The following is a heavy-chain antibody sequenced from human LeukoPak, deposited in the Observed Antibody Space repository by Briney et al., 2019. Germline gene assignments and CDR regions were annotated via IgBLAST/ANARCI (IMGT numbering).Heavy chain of an antibody. D-gene: IGHD1-1*01. J-gene: IGHJ6*03. CDR1: GFTFTNYA. Sequence: GGALGLSCAASGFTFTNYAMSWGRQAPGKGLEGGPGISANGMSTYYAYSGQGRFTISRDNSKSTLYQPTDSLRADDTAVYYCAKEPSWNYYYYYSMDVWGKGTTVTVSS. V-gene: IGHV3-23*01. CDR3: AKEPSWNYYYYYSMDV. CDR2: ISANGMST.